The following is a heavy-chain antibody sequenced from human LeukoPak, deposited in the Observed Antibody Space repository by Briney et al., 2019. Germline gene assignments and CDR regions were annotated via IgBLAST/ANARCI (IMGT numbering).Heavy chain of an antibody. D-gene: IGHD3-9*01. CDR2: ISNSGST. J-gene: IGHJ2*01. CDR1: GGSISSYN. CDR3: ARQYCDILTGYHRGELYWYFDL. V-gene: IGHV4-59*08. Sequence: SETLSLTCTVSGGSISSYNWCWSRDRPREGLGRVGDISNSGSTNYNPSLSSRVTTSLDTSKIQFSLKLSSVTAADTAVYSWARQYCDILTGYHRGELYWYFDLWGRGTLVTVSS.